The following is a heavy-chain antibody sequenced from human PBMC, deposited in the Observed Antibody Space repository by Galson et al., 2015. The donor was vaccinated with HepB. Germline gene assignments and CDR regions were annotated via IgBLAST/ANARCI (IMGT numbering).Heavy chain of an antibody. Sequence: PALVKPTQTLTLTCTFSGFSLSTGAMCVSWIRQPPGKALEWLARIDGYDNKYYNTSLKTRLTVSKDTSKNQVVLTMTNMDPVDTATYYCARLWFLGTAGVGFDPWGQGTLVTVSS. V-gene: IGHV2-70*11. CDR1: GFSLSTGAMC. J-gene: IGHJ5*02. CDR3: ARLWFLGTAGVGFDP. D-gene: IGHD7-27*01. CDR2: IDGYDNK.